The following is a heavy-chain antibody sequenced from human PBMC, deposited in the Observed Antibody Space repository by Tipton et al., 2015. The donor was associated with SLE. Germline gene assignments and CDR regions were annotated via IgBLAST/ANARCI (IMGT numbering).Heavy chain of an antibody. CDR3: AKEPGDAFDI. J-gene: IGHJ3*02. V-gene: IGHV3-9*01. Sequence: RSLRLSCAASGFTFDDYAMHWVRQAPGKGLEWVSGISWNSGSIGYADSVKGRFTISRDNAKNSLYLQMNSLRAEDTALYYCAKEPGDAFDIWGQGTMVTVSS. CDR1: GFTFDDYA. CDR2: ISWNSGSI.